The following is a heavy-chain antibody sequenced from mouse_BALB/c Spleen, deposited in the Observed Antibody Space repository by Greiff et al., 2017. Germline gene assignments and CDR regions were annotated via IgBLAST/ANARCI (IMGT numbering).Heavy chain of an antibody. J-gene: IGHJ4*01. D-gene: IGHD1-1*01. CDR1: GFTFSSFG. Sequence: EVQGVESGGGLVQPGGSRKLSCAASGFTFSSFGMHWVRQAPEKGLEWVAYISSGSSTIYYADTVKGRFTISRDNPKNTLFLQMTSLRSEDTAMYYCARRSYYYGSRPYYAMDYWGQGTSVTVSS. V-gene: IGHV5-17*02. CDR2: ISSGSSTI. CDR3: ARRSYYYGSRPYYAMDY.